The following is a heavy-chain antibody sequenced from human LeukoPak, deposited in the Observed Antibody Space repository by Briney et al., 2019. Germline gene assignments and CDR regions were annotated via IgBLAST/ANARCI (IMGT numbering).Heavy chain of an antibody. CDR3: ARDLGAAGTLDY. D-gene: IGHD6-13*01. CDR1: EFSVGSNY. Sequence: GGSLRLSCAASEFSVGSNYMTWVRQAPGKGLEWVSLIYSGGSTYYADSVKGRFTISRDNSKNTLYLQMNSLRAEDTAVYYCARDLGAAGTLDYWGQGTLVTVSS. J-gene: IGHJ4*02. V-gene: IGHV3-66*01. CDR2: IYSGGST.